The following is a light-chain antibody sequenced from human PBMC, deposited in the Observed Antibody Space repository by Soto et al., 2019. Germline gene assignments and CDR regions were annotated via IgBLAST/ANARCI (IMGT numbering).Light chain of an antibody. Sequence: DIQMTQSPSTLSASVGDRVTITCRASQSISSWLAWYQQKPGKAPKVLIYKASSLQSGVPSRFSGSGSGTEFSLTISSLQPDEFATYYCQKYNSNRETFGQGTKVEIK. V-gene: IGKV1-5*03. CDR1: QSISSW. CDR2: KAS. J-gene: IGKJ1*01. CDR3: QKYNSNRET.